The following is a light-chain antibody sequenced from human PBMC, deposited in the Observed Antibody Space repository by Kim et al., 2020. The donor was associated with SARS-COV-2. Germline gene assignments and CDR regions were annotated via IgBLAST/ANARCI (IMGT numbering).Light chain of an antibody. V-gene: IGLV1-36*01. J-gene: IGLJ3*02. CDR2: FDN. CDR3: AAWDDRLNSWV. CDR1: SSNIGNSA. Sequence: QSVLTQPPSVSEAPRQRVTISCSGSSSNIGNSAVNWYQQLPGKAPKLLIYFDNLLPSGVSDRFSGSKSGTSASLAISGLQSEDEADYFCAAWDDRLNSWVFGGGTQLTVL.